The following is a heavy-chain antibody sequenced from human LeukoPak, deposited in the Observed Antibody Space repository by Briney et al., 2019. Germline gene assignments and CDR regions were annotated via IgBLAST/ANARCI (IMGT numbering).Heavy chain of an antibody. V-gene: IGHV3-7*01. CDR1: GFTFSSYW. CDR3: ARDSGYCSSTSCYLEH. CDR2: IKQDGSEE. Sequence: PGGSLRLSCAASGFTFSSYWMSWVRQAPGKGLEWVANIKQDGSEEYYVDSVKGRFTISRDNAKNSLYLQMNSLRAEDTAVYYCARDSGYCSSTSCYLEHWGQGTLVTVSS. J-gene: IGHJ1*01. D-gene: IGHD2-2*03.